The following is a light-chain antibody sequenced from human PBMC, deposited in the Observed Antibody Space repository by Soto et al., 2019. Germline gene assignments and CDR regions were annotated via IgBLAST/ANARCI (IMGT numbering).Light chain of an antibody. CDR1: HSNSIRY. V-gene: IGKV3-20*01. CDR3: QQYGISPRT. J-gene: IGKJ1*01. Sequence: EIVLTQSPGTLSLSPGERATLSFRSSHSNSIRYLAWYKQNPGQAPRLLIYGASSRATGIPDRFSGSGSGTDFTLTISRLEPEDFAVYYCQQYGISPRTFGQGTKVDIK. CDR2: GAS.